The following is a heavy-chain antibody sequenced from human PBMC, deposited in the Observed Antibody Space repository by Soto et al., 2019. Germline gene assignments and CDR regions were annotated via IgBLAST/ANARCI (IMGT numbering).Heavy chain of an antibody. CDR3: ATFPYYYDSRDDFDY. D-gene: IGHD3-22*01. CDR2: IYYSGST. Sequence: ASETLSLTCTVSGGSISSSSYYWGWIRQPPGKGLEWIGSIYYSGSTYYNPSLKSRVTISVDTSKNQFSLKLSSVTAADTAVYYCATFPYYYDSRDDFDYWGQGTLVTVSS. CDR1: GGSISSSSYY. V-gene: IGHV4-39*01. J-gene: IGHJ4*02.